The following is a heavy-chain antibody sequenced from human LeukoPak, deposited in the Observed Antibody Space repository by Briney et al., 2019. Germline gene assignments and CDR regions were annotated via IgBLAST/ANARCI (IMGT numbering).Heavy chain of an antibody. CDR2: INPNSGGT. CDR3: ARAPALIQLWSLGAFDY. V-gene: IGHV1-2*02. D-gene: IGHD5-18*01. CDR1: GYTFTCYY. Sequence: GASVKVSCKASGYTFTCYYMHWVRQAPGQGLEWMGWINPNSGGTNYAQKFQGRVTMTRDTSISTACMELSRLRSDDTAVYYCARAPALIQLWSLGAFDYWGQGTLVTVSS. J-gene: IGHJ4*02.